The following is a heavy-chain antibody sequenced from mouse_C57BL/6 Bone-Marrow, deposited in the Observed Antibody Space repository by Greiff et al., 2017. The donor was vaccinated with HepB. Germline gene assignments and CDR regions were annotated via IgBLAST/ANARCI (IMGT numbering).Heavy chain of an antibody. Sequence: EVKLVESGGGLVQPGGSLSLSCAASGFTFTDYYMSWVRQPPGKALEWLGFIRNKANGYTTEYSASVKGRFTISRDNSQSILYLQMNALCAEDSSSYYCARYADYYAMGYWGQGPSVSFSS. V-gene: IGHV7-3*01. CDR2: IRNKANGYTT. CDR3: ARYADYYAMGY. J-gene: IGHJ4*01. CDR1: GFTFTDYY.